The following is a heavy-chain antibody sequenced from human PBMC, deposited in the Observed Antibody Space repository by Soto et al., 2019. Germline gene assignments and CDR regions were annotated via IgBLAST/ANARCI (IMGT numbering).Heavy chain of an antibody. V-gene: IGHV4-31*03. CDR2: IYYSGST. CDR1: TASISSGGYY. Sequence: SETLSLTCTLSTASISSGGYYCSWSRQHPGKGVDWTGYIYYSGSTYYNPSLKTRVAISLPTSKNKFSLKLSSVTAAALAVYYCASAPSYGSGSYYYWGQGTLVTVSS. CDR3: ASAPSYGSGSYYY. D-gene: IGHD3-10*01. J-gene: IGHJ4*02.